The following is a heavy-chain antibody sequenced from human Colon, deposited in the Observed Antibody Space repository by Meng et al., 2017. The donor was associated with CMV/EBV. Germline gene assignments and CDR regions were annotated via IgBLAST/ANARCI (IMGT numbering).Heavy chain of an antibody. CDR2: INYNGGST. J-gene: IGHJ3*02. V-gene: IGHV3-20*04. Sequence: GESLKISCAASGFTFDDYGMIWVRQAPGKGLEWVSSINYNGGSTGYADSVKGRFTISRDNAKNSLYLQMNSLRAEDTAVYYCARDPFIKAFDIWGQGTMVTVSS. CDR3: ARDPFIKAFDI. CDR1: GFTFDDYG.